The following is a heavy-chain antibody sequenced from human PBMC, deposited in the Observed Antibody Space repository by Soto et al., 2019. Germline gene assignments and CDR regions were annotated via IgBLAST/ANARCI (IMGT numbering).Heavy chain of an antibody. D-gene: IGHD2-2*01. CDR2: INAGNGNT. Sequence: ASVKVSCKASGYTFTRYAMHWVRQAPGQRLEWMGWINAGNGNTKYSQKFQDRVTITRDTSAITAYMELSSVRSEDTGVYYCASSNIVPAPYGMAAWAKGPRSPSP. V-gene: IGHV1-3*01. CDR3: ASSNIVPAPYGMAA. J-gene: IGHJ6*02. CDR1: GYTFTRYA.